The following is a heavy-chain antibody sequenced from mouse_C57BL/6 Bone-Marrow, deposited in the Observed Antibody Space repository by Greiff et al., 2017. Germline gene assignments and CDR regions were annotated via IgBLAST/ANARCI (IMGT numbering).Heavy chain of an antibody. CDR3: ATRVTSVVAKTAYWYFDV. D-gene: IGHD1-1*01. Sequence: QVQLQQPGAELVRPGASVKLSCKASGYTFTSYGIRWVKQRPGQGLEWIGEIYPRSGNTYYNEKFKGKATLTVDKSSSTAYMELSSLTSEDSAVYVCATRVTSVVAKTAYWYFDVWGKGTTVTVSS. CDR2: IYPRSGNT. J-gene: IGHJ1*03. CDR1: GYTFTSYG. V-gene: IGHV1-81*01.